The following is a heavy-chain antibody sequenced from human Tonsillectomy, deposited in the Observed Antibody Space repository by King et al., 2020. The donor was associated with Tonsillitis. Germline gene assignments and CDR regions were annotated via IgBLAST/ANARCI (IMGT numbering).Heavy chain of an antibody. CDR3: AKDMGQWLGGGLDY. CDR2: SSWNSGSI. V-gene: IGHV3-9*01. J-gene: IGHJ4*02. CDR1: GFTFDDYA. D-gene: IGHD6-19*01. Sequence: VQLVESGGGLVQPGRSLRLSCAASGFTFDDYAMYWVRQAPGKGLEWVSGSSWNSGSIDYADSVKGRFTISRDNAKNSLYLQMNSLRAEDTALYYCAKDMGQWLGGGLDYWGQGTLVTVSS.